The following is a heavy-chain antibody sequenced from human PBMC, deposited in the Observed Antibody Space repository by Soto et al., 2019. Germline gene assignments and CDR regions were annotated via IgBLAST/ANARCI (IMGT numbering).Heavy chain of an antibody. D-gene: IGHD1-26*01. CDR2: ISAYNGNT. CDR1: GYSFTSYG. Sequence: ASVKVSCKASGYSFTSYGISWVRQAPGQGLEWMGWISAYNGNTNYAQKLQGRVTMTTDTSTSTAYMELRSLRSDDTAVYYCAREGPSGSYHNWFDPWGQGTLVTVSS. J-gene: IGHJ5*02. V-gene: IGHV1-18*01. CDR3: AREGPSGSYHNWFDP.